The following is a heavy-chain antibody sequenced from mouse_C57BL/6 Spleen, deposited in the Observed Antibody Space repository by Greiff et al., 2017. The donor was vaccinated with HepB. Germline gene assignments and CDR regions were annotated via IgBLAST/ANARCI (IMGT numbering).Heavy chain of an antibody. CDR2: IFPGSGST. V-gene: IGHV1-75*01. CDR1: GYTFTDYF. Sequence: QVQLQQSGPELVKPGASVKISCQASGYTFTDYFINWVKPRPGQGLEWIGWIFPGSGSTYYNEKFKGKATLTVDKFSSTAYMLLSSLTSEDSAVYFCAREGTAQAFAYWGQGTLVTVSA. D-gene: IGHD3-2*02. CDR3: AREGTAQAFAY. J-gene: IGHJ3*01.